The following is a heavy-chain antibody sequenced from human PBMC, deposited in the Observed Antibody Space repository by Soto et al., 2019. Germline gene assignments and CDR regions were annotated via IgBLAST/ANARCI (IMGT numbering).Heavy chain of an antibody. Sequence: SLRLSCAASGFTFSAYVMSRVRQAPGKGLEWVSSITSSGGGTYYADSVKGRFTVSRDNSKNTVYLQMNSLRDEDTAVYYCAKLTAAWGQGTLVTVSS. CDR3: AKLTAA. CDR2: ITSSGGGT. J-gene: IGHJ4*02. D-gene: IGHD6-13*01. CDR1: GFTFSAYV. V-gene: IGHV3-23*01.